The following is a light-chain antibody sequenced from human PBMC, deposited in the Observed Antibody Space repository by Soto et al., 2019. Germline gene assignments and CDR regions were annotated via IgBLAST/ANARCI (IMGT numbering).Light chain of an antibody. V-gene: IGKV3-11*01. J-gene: IGKJ4*01. CDR3: QQRSSRPPLT. CDR1: QSVGTY. CDR2: DAS. Sequence: EIVLTQSPATLSLSPGDRATLSCRASQSVGTYLAWYQQKPGQAPRLLIYDASDRATGIPARFSGSGSGTDFTLPISSLEPEDFAVYYCQQRSSRPPLTFGGGTKVEIK.